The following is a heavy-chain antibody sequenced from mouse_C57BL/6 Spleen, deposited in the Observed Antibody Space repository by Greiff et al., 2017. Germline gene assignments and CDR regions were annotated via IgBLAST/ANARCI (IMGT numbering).Heavy chain of an antibody. CDR3: ARRYGNYDYAMDY. Sequence: VKLMESGAELVKPGASVKISCKASGYAFSSYWMNWVKQRPGKGLEWIGQIYPGDGDTNYNGKFKGKATLTADKSSSTAYMQLSSLTSEDSAVYFCARRYGNYDYAMDYWGQGTSVTVSS. D-gene: IGHD2-1*01. CDR1: GYAFSSYW. CDR2: IYPGDGDT. V-gene: IGHV1-80*01. J-gene: IGHJ4*01.